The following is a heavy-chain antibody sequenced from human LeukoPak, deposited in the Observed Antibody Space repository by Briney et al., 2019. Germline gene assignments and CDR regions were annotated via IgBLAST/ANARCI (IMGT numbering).Heavy chain of an antibody. CDR2: INPSGGST. Sequence: EASVKVSCKASGYTFTSYYMHWVRQAPGQGLEWMGIINPSGGSTSYAQKFQGRVTMTRDMSTSTVYMELSSLRSEDTAVYYCAREGNYYGSGSYFYYYYYYYMDVWGKGTTVTVSS. CDR3: AREGNYYGSGSYFYYYYYYYMDV. D-gene: IGHD3-10*01. V-gene: IGHV1-46*01. CDR1: GYTFTSYY. J-gene: IGHJ6*03.